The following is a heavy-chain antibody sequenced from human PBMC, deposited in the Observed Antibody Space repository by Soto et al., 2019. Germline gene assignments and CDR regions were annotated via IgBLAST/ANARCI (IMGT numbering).Heavy chain of an antibody. CDR2: IKQDGSEK. V-gene: IGHV3-7*01. J-gene: IGHJ4*02. CDR3: ARVHYDFWSGYYSPLNFDY. D-gene: IGHD3-3*01. Sequence: EVQLVESGGGLVQPGGSLRLSCAASGFSFSSYWMSWVRQAPGKGLEWVANIKQDGSEKYYVDSVKGRFTISRDNAKNSLYLQMNSLRVEDTAVYYCARVHYDFWSGYYSPLNFDYWGQGTLVTVSS. CDR1: GFSFSSYW.